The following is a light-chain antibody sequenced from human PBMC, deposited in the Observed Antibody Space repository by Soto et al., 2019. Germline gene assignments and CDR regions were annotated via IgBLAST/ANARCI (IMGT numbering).Light chain of an antibody. CDR2: KAS. CDR1: QSISRW. Sequence: DIQMTQSPSTLSASVGDRVTITCRASQSISRWLAWDQQRPGKAPNLLIYKASSLEGGVPSRFSGSASGTEFTLTISSLQPDDFATYYCLQYNSYPLTFGGGTKVEIK. J-gene: IGKJ4*01. CDR3: LQYNSYPLT. V-gene: IGKV1-5*03.